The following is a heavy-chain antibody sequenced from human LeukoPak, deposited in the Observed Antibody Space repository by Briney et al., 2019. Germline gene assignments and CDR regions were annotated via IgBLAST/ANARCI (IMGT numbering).Heavy chain of an antibody. V-gene: IGHV3-74*01. Sequence: GGSLRLSCAASGFTFSTYWMHWVRQAPGKGLVWVSRISSDGINTNYADSVKGRFTISRDNAKNTLYLQMNSLRPEDMAVYYCVLLSLTPGWGQGTLVTVSS. D-gene: IGHD3-10*01. J-gene: IGHJ4*02. CDR2: ISSDGINT. CDR1: GFTFSTYW. CDR3: VLLSLTPG.